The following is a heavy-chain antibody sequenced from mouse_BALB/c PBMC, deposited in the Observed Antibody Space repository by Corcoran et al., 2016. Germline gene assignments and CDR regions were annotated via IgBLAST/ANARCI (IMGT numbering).Heavy chain of an antibody. CDR1: GYTFTDYY. Sequence: QIQLQQSGPELVKPGASVKISCKASGYTFTDYYINWVKQKPGQGLEWIGWIYPGSGNTKYNEKFKGKATLTVDTSSSTAYMQLSSLTSEDTAVYFWARGYGNYYFDYWGQGTTLTVSS. CDR2: IYPGSGNT. CDR3: ARGYGNYYFDY. D-gene: IGHD2-10*02. J-gene: IGHJ2*01. V-gene: IGHV1-84*02.